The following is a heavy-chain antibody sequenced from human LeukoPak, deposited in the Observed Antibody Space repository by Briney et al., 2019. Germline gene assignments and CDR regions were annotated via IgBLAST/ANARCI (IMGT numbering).Heavy chain of an antibody. J-gene: IGHJ3*02. CDR3: ARGTLWPGSFDI. CDR2: INHSGST. Sequence: SETLSLTCAVYGGSFSGYYWSWIRQPPGKGLEWMGEINHSGSTNYNPSLKSRVTISIDTSKNQFSLKLSSVTAADTAVYYCARGTLWPGSFDIWGQRTMVTVSS. V-gene: IGHV4-34*01. CDR1: GGSFSGYY. D-gene: IGHD5-18*01.